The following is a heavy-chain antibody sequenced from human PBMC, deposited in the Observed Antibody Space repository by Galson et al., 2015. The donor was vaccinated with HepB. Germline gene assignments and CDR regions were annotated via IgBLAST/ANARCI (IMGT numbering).Heavy chain of an antibody. V-gene: IGHV3-33*01. CDR2: IYYDGGHK. CDR1: GFTLRNYD. Sequence: SLRLSCAASGFTLRNYDMHWVRQAPGKGLGWVSFIYYDGGHKQYTDSVKGRFTASSDNSKNTLHLQINSLRTEDTALYYSARNSAGWSGGRYKYRHHYIDVWGKGTTVTFS. J-gene: IGHJ6*03. CDR3: ARNSAGWSGGRYKYRHHYIDV. D-gene: IGHD5-24*01.